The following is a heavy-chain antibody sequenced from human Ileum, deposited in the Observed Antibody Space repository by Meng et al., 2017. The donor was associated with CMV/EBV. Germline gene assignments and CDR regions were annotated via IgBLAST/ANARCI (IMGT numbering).Heavy chain of an antibody. CDR1: GLTFNSYS. CDR3: AKDRYFEPAHFDY. CDR2: ISGSGANS. J-gene: IGHJ4*02. V-gene: IGHV3-23*01. D-gene: IGHD3-9*01. Sequence: GGSLKISCVASGLTFNSYSMGWVRQAPGKGLEWVAAISGSGANSYYAESVKGRATISRDNSKNTLLLELNGLRAEDTAVYYCAKDRYFEPAHFDYWGQGTLVTVSS.